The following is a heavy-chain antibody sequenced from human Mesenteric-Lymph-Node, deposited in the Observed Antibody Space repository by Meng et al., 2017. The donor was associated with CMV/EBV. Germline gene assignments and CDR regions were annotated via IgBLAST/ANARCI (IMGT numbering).Heavy chain of an antibody. J-gene: IGHJ4*02. CDR2: IRSSSGTV. CDR1: GFTFGNFG. D-gene: IGHD2-2*01. V-gene: IGHV3-48*04. Sequence: GESLKISCAASGFTFGNFGMNWVRQAPGKGLEWVSFIRSSSGTVYYADSVQGRFTISRDNTKNSLYLQMNSLRAEDTAVYYCATGGYCTTTSCYPDYWGQGTLVTVSS. CDR3: ATGGYCTTTSCYPDY.